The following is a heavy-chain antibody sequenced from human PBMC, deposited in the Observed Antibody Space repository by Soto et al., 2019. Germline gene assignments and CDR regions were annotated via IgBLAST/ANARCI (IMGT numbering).Heavy chain of an antibody. D-gene: IGHD2-15*01. V-gene: IGHV1-18*04. Sequence: ASVKVSCKASGCTFTSYGISWVRQAPGQGLEWMGWISAYNGNTNYAQKLQGRVTMTTDTSTSTAYMELRSLRSDDTAVYYCARVCCSGGSCYSSYYGMDVWGQGTTVTVSS. CDR1: GCTFTSYG. CDR3: ARVCCSGGSCYSSYYGMDV. J-gene: IGHJ6*02. CDR2: ISAYNGNT.